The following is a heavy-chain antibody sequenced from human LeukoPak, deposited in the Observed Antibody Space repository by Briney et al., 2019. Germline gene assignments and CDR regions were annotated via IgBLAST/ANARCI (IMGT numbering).Heavy chain of an antibody. CDR3: AKVPYDNPYFDY. J-gene: IGHJ4*02. CDR2: ISYDGSNK. CDR1: GFTFSSYG. D-gene: IGHD3-10*01. Sequence: GGSLRLSCAASGFTFSSYGMHWVRQAPGKGLEWVAVISYDGSNKYYADSVKGRFTISRDNSKNTLYLQMNSLRAGDTAVYYCAKVPYDNPYFDYWGQGTLVTVSS. V-gene: IGHV3-30*18.